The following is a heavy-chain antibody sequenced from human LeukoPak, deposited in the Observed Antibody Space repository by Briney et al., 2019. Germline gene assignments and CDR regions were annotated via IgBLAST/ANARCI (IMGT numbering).Heavy chain of an antibody. D-gene: IGHD5-24*01. V-gene: IGHV3-74*01. CDR2: INVDGSLT. CDR1: GFTFSNYW. Sequence: PGGSLRLSCAASGFTFSNYWMHWVRQAPGKGLLFVSSINVDGSLTSYADSVKGRFTISRDNAKNTVYLQMSSLRVEDTAVYYCVRLESEWGQGTLVTVSS. J-gene: IGHJ4*02. CDR3: VRLESE.